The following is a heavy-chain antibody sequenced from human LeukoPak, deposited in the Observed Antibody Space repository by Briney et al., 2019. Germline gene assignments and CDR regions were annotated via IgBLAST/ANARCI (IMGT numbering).Heavy chain of an antibody. J-gene: IGHJ4*02. D-gene: IGHD3-10*01. V-gene: IGHV1-2*06. CDR2: IDPNTGDT. CDR3: AKLGLHGSGDYYFFDY. Sequence: ASVTVSCTASGQSLTGYFIHWVRQAPGQGLEWVGRIDPNTGDTIYAQNFQGRVTVTSATSISTAYMELSRLTSDDTAVYFCAKLGLHGSGDYYFFDYWGQGTLVTVSS. CDR1: GQSLTGYF.